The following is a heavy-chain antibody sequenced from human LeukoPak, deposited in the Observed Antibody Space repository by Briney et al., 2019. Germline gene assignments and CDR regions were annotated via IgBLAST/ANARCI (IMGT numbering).Heavy chain of an antibody. D-gene: IGHD2-21*02. CDR1: NGSISNYY. J-gene: IGHJ4*02. V-gene: IGHV4-4*07. Sequence: SETLSLTCTVSNGSISNYYWTWVRQPAGKGLEWIGRVYSTGYTNYNLSLKSRVTMSVDTSKNQFSLKVNSVTAADTAVYYCARGPYCGGDCYFAYWGQGTLVTVSS. CDR2: VYSTGYT. CDR3: ARGPYCGGDCYFAY.